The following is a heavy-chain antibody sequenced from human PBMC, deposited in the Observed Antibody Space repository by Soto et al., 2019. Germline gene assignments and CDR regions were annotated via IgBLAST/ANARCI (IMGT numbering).Heavy chain of an antibody. CDR3: ARDRENWNYGDFDY. CDR2: ISSSSSTI. CDR1: GFTFSSYS. Sequence: PGGSLRLSCAASGFTFSSYSMNWVRQAPGKGLEWVSYISSSSSTIYYADSVKGRFTISRDNAKNSLYLQMNSLRDEDTAVYYCARDRENWNYGDFDYWGQGTLVTVSS. D-gene: IGHD1-7*01. V-gene: IGHV3-48*02. J-gene: IGHJ4*02.